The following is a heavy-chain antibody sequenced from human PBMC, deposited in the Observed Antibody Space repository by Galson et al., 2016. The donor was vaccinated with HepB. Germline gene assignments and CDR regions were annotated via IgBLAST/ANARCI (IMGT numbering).Heavy chain of an antibody. V-gene: IGHV4-59*01. CDR3: AKDQFLGVVPAATDY. CDR1: GASISSYY. CDR2: MYYIGST. D-gene: IGHD2-2*01. Sequence: SETLSLTCTVSGASISSYYWSWIRQPPGKGLEWIGYMYYIGSTSYNPSLASRVTISVDTSKNQFSLRVSSVTAADTAVYYCAKDQFLGVVPAATDYWGQGTLVTVSS. J-gene: IGHJ4*02.